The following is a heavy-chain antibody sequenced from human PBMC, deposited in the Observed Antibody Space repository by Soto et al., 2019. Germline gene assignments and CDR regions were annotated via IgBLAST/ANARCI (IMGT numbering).Heavy chain of an antibody. CDR1: GGTFSRYS. CDR2: IIPIIGIA. Sequence: QVQLVQSGAEVKKPGSSVKVSCTASGGTFSRYSITWVRQAPGHGLEWIGRIIPIIGIASYAQKFQGRVTITADESTSTAYMELSSLRSDDTAVYYCAREDRDRETGLVPAAIDGMDVWGQGTTVTVSS. J-gene: IGHJ6*02. D-gene: IGHD2-2*01. V-gene: IGHV1-69*08. CDR3: AREDRDRETGLVPAAIDGMDV.